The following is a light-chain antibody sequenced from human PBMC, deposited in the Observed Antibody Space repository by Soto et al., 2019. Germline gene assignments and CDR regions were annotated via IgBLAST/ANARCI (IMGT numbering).Light chain of an antibody. Sequence: EIVLTQSPGTLSLSPGDRATLSCRASQSVYSNSLAWYQQKPGQAPRLLMFGASSRPTGIPDRFSGSGSGTAFTLTITRLEPEDSAVYYCQQYGSSPRTFGQGTKVEIK. CDR2: GAS. V-gene: IGKV3-20*01. CDR3: QQYGSSPRT. CDR1: QSVYSNS. J-gene: IGKJ1*01.